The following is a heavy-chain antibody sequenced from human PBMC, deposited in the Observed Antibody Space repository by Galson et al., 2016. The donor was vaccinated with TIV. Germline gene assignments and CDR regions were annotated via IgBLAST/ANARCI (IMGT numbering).Heavy chain of an antibody. V-gene: IGHV1-46*01. CDR3: ARVRSCGGDCYIFDI. J-gene: IGHJ3*02. CDR1: GYTLTNYD. D-gene: IGHD2-21*01. CDR2: ISPSGGRT. Sequence: SVKVSCKASGYTLTNYDMHWVRQAPGQGLEWMGIISPSGGRTTYAQRFQGRVTMTRATSTSTVYMELSSLRSDDTAVFYYARVRSCGGDCYIFDIWGQGTVVTVAS.